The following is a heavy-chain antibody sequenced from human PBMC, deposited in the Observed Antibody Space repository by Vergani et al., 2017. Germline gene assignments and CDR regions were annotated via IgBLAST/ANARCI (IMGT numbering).Heavy chain of an antibody. CDR3: ARVLVPIKGVRAQGRNYYFYYYMDV. D-gene: IGHD3-16*01. Sequence: QVQLQESGPGLVKPSQTLSLTCTVSGGSISSGGYYWSWIRQHPGKGLVWIGYIYYSGSTFYNPSLKGRVTISVDTSKNQFSLKLSSVTAADTAVYYCARVLVPIKGVRAQGRNYYFYYYMDVWGKGTTVTVSS. CDR2: IYYSGST. J-gene: IGHJ6*03. V-gene: IGHV4-31*03. CDR1: GGSISSGGYY.